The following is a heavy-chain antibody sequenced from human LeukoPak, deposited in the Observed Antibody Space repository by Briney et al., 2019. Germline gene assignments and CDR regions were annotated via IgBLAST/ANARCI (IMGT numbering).Heavy chain of an antibody. CDR1: GFTFSSYW. Sequence: PGGSLRLSCAASGFTFSSYWVNWVRQTPEKGLEWVANINQDASTTYYVDSVKGRFTISRDNAKNSVYLQLNSLRAEDTAVYNCAIQSTVTTNFEYWGQGTLVTVSS. CDR2: INQDASTT. J-gene: IGHJ4*02. CDR3: AIQSTVTTNFEY. V-gene: IGHV3-7*01. D-gene: IGHD4-17*01.